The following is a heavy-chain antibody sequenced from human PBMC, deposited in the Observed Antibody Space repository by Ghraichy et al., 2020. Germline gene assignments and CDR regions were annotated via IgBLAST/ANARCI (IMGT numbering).Heavy chain of an antibody. CDR2: INPNSGGT. D-gene: IGHD6-6*01. J-gene: IGHJ4*02. CDR3: ARSNVAEYSSSAEDY. CDR1: GYTFTGYY. V-gene: IGHV1-2*02. Sequence: ASVKVSCKASGYTFTGYYMHWVRQAPGQGLEWMGWINPNSGGTNYAQKFQGRVTMTRDTSISTAYMELSRLRSDDTAVYYCARSNVAEYSSSAEDYWGQGTLVTVSS.